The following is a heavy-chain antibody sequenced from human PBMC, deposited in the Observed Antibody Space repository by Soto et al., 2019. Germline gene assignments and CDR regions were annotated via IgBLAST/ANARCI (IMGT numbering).Heavy chain of an antibody. D-gene: IGHD1-26*01. CDR1: GFTFSSYG. J-gene: IGHJ6*02. CDR2: ISSSRSTI. CDR3: ARLPNGDGNYYYYGMDV. Sequence: GGSLILSCAASGFTFSSYGMNWVRQAPDKGLEWVADISSSRSTIYYADSVKGRFTISRDNAKNSLYLQMNSLRDEDTAVYYCARLPNGDGNYYYYGMDVWGQGTTVTVSS. V-gene: IGHV3-48*02.